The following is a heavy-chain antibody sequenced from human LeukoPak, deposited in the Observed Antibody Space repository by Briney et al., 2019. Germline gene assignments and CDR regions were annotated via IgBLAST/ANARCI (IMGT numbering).Heavy chain of an antibody. D-gene: IGHD2-15*01. V-gene: IGHV3-13*01. Sequence: GGSLRLSCSASGFTFSSYDMHWARQATGKGLEWVSSIGTAGDTYYPGSVKGRFTISRENAKNSLYLQMNSLRAGDTAVYYCARGGNRYCSGGSCYMFDYWGQGTLVTVSS. CDR2: IGTAGDT. CDR1: GFTFSSYD. J-gene: IGHJ4*02. CDR3: ARGGNRYCSGGSCYMFDY.